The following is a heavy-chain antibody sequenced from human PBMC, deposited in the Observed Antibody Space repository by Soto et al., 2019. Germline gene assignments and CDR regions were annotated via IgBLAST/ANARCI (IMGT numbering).Heavy chain of an antibody. CDR1: GGSISSSSYY. CDR2: IYYSGSN. D-gene: IGHD6-13*01. V-gene: IGHV4-39*01. Sequence: QLQLQESGPGLVKPSETLSLTCTVSGGSISSSSYYWGWIRQPPGKGLEWIGSIYYSGSNYYNPSLKSRVTISVDTSKNQFSLKLSSVTAADTAMYYCARHDYAAAGTFDYWGQGTLVTVSS. CDR3: ARHDYAAAGTFDY. J-gene: IGHJ4*02.